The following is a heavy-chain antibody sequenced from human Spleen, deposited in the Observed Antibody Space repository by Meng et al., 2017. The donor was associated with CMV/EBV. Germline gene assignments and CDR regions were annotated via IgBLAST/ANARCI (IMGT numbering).Heavy chain of an antibody. Sequence: SGFNCSDFGMHWVRRAPGKGLEWVAVISYDGRVRYHADPVKGRFTISRDDSKNTLYLQMDSLRVEDTAVYYCARDPLRGSPDYLDYWGQGALVTVSS. J-gene: IGHJ4*02. D-gene: IGHD1-26*01. CDR3: ARDPLRGSPDYLDY. CDR1: GFNCSDFG. CDR2: ISYDGRVR. V-gene: IGHV3-30*12.